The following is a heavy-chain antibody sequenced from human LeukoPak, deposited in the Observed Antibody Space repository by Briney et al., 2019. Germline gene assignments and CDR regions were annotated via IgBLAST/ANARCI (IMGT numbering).Heavy chain of an antibody. CDR1: GYIFSTYR. D-gene: IGHD3-10*01. V-gene: IGHV5-51*01. Sequence: GASLLISCKASGYIFSTYRLAWVRHLPGKGLEWMGVIYPGDSDTTYSPSLQGQVTISVDTSLTPVYLQWSSLRPSDTAIYYCARRRYYGSGDFDLWGQGTLVTVSS. CDR2: IYPGDSDT. CDR3: ARRRYYGSGDFDL. J-gene: IGHJ1*01.